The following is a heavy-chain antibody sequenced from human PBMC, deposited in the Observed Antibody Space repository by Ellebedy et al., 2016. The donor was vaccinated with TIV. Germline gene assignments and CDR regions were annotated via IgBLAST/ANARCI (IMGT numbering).Heavy chain of an antibody. CDR2: IQSRSEGGTA. V-gene: IGHV3-15*05. CDR1: GLIVTHAS. CDR3: NTGWAYDD. J-gene: IGHJ3*01. Sequence: GESLKISXEASGLIVTHASMTWVRQAPGKGLEWIGRIQSRSEGGTAAYAAPVQGRFIISRDESENKLFLQMHSLGTEDTGVYYCNTGWAYDDWGQGTRVTVSS.